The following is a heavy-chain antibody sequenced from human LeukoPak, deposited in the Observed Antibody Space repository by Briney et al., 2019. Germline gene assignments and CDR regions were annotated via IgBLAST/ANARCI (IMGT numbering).Heavy chain of an antibody. CDR3: ARDSKGDTKDEYYYYYYGMDV. V-gene: IGHV1-69*01. D-gene: IGHD2-21*02. J-gene: IGHJ6*02. CDR2: INPIFGTA. CDR1: GGTFSSYA. Sequence: SVKVSCKASGGTFSSYAINWVRQAPGQGLEWMGGINPIFGTANYAQKFQGRVTITADESTSTAYMELSSLRSEDTAVYYCARDSKGDTKDEYYYYYYGMDVWGQGTTVTVSS.